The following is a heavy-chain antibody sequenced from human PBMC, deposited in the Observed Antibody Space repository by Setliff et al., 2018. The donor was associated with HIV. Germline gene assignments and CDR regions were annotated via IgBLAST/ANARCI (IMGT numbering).Heavy chain of an antibody. J-gene: IGHJ4*02. CDR1: GGSISSGGYY. CDR3: ARDTRYCSGGSCYEGYFDY. V-gene: IGHV4-31*03. D-gene: IGHD2-15*01. Sequence: PSETLSLTCTVSGGSISSGGYYWSWIRQHPGKGLEWIGYIYYSGSTYYNPSLKSRVTISVDTSKNQFSLKLSSVTAADTAVYYCARDTRYCSGGSCYEGYFDYWGQGTLVTVSS. CDR2: IYYSGST.